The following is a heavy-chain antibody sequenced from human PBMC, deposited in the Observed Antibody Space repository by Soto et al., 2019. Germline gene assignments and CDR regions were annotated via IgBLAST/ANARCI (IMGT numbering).Heavy chain of an antibody. CDR2: MNPNSGNT. Sequence: QVQLVQSGAEVKKPGASVQVSCKASGYTFTSYDINWVRQATGQGLEWMGWMNPNSGNTGYAQNFQGRVTMTRNTSISTAYMELSSLTSEDTAVYYCARGSYDYIWGSWDLDPWGQGTLVTVSS. CDR1: GYTFTSYD. J-gene: IGHJ5*02. V-gene: IGHV1-8*01. CDR3: ARGSYDYIWGSWDLDP. D-gene: IGHD3-16*01.